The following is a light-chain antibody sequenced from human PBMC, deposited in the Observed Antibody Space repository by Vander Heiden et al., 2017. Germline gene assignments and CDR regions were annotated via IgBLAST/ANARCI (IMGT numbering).Light chain of an antibody. Sequence: QSPLTQPLPVSGPPGQSFAISCTGTSSDVGGYNYVSWYQQHPGKAPKLMMYDDSKRPSGVPDRFSGSKSGNTASLTITGPQAEDEAEYYCYSREGSYTCVVFGGGTKLTVL. J-gene: IGLJ2*01. CDR3: YSREGSYTCVV. V-gene: IGLV2-11*01. CDR2: DDS. CDR1: SSDVGGYNY.